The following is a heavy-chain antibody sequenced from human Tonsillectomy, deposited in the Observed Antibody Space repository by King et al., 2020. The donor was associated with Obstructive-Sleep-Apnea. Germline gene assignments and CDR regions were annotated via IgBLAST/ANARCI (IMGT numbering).Heavy chain of an antibody. Sequence: QLVQSGAEVKKPGSSVKVSCKASGGTFSSCGIIWVRQAPGQGLEWMGGIIPILDIVNYAQKLQGRVTSTADKSTSAAYMELNSLKSEDTAVYYCARRLTFGSRSYSPVLIDHYGLDVWGQGTTVTVSS. D-gene: IGHD3-10*01. CDR2: IIPILDIV. J-gene: IGHJ6*02. CDR3: ARRLTFGSRSYSPVLIDHYGLDV. CDR1: GGTFSSCG. V-gene: IGHV1-69*10.